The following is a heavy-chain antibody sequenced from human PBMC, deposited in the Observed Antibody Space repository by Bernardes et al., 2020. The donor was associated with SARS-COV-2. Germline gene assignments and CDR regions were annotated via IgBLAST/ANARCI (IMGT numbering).Heavy chain of an antibody. CDR2: IGTAGDT. Sequence: GGSLRLSCAASGFTFSSYDMHWVRQATGKGLEWVSAIGTAGDTYYPGSVKGRFTISRENAKNSLYLQMNSLRAGDTAVYYCARGDSLSDAFDIWGQGTMVTVSS. CDR1: GFTFSSYD. CDR3: ARGDSLSDAFDI. D-gene: IGHD3-16*02. J-gene: IGHJ3*02. V-gene: IGHV3-13*01.